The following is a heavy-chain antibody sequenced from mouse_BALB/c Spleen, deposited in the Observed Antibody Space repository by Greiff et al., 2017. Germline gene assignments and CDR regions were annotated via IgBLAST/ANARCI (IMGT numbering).Heavy chain of an antibody. CDR1: GFNIKDYY. CDR2: IDPENGNT. Sequence: VQLQQSGAELVRPGALVKLSCKASGFNIKDYYMHWVKQRPEQGLEWIGWIDPENGNTIYDPKFQGKASITADTSSNTAYLQLSSLTSEDTAVYYCARDYGNHGHYFDYWGQGTTLTVSS. V-gene: IGHV14-1*02. J-gene: IGHJ2*01. D-gene: IGHD2-1*01. CDR3: ARDYGNHGHYFDY.